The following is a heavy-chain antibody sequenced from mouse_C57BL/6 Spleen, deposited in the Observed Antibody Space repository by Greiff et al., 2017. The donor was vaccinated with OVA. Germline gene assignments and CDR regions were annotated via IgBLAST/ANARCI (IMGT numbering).Heavy chain of an antibody. V-gene: IGHV1-82*01. D-gene: IGHD2-4*01. CDR1: GFAFSSSW. J-gene: IGHJ1*03. Sequence: QVQLQQSEPELVKPGASVTISCKASGFAFSSSWMNWVKQRPGKGLEWIGRIYPGDGDTNYNGKVKGMATLTADKSSSTAYMQLSSLTSEDSAVYFCARDDDYADVDVWGTGTTVTVSS. CDR2: IYPGDGDT. CDR3: ARDDDYADVDV.